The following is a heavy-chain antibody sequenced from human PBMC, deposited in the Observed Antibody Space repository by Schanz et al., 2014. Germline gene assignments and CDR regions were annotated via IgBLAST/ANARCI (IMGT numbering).Heavy chain of an antibody. V-gene: IGHV3-23*01. D-gene: IGHD3-9*01. Sequence: EVQLLESGGGLVQPGGSLRLSCAASGFNFKAYAMSWVRQAPGKGLEWVSGIEFSGGTTYYADSVKGRFTISRDNSKNTLYLQMNSLRAEDTAVYYCAKDHAGSDILTALGNWGQGTLVTVSS. J-gene: IGHJ4*02. CDR3: AKDHAGSDILTALGN. CDR1: GFNFKAYA. CDR2: IEFSGGTT.